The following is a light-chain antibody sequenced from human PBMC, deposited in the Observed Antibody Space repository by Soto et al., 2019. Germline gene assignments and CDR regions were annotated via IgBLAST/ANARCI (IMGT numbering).Light chain of an antibody. Sequence: QSVLTQPASVSGSPGQSITISCPGTSSDVGSYNLVSWYQQHPGKAPKLMISEVTQRPSGVSYRFSGSKSGNTASLTISGLQAEDEADYYCCSFAGSGILGVFGTGTKVTVL. V-gene: IGLV2-23*02. J-gene: IGLJ1*01. CDR3: CSFAGSGILGV. CDR1: SSDVGSYNL. CDR2: EVT.